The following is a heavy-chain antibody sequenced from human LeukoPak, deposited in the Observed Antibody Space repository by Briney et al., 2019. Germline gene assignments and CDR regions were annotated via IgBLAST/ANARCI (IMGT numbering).Heavy chain of an antibody. J-gene: IGHJ5*02. V-gene: IGHV4-61*02. D-gene: IGHD6-19*01. CDR1: GDSISSGAYY. CDR3: AKGAGPPWFDP. Sequence: SQTLSLTCTVSGDSISSGAYYWSWIPQPAGKGLEWIGRISTDGSTNYNPSLNSRVNMSVDASNNHFSLKLNSVTAADTAVYYCAKGAGPPWFDPWGQGTLVTVSS. CDR2: ISTDGST.